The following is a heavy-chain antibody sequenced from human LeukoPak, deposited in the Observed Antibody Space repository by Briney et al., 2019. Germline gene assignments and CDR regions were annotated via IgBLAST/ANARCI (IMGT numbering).Heavy chain of an antibody. Sequence: PGGSLRLSCAASGITFSSYSMNWVRQAAGKGLEWVSSFSRSGRHIYFADSVKGRFTISRDNAKNSQYLQMNSLRAEDTAVYYCARDSRGYDYEGLYYYYYMDVWGKGTTVTVSS. CDR3: ARDSRGYDYEGLYYYYYMDV. J-gene: IGHJ6*03. CDR1: GITFSSYS. CDR2: FSRSGRHI. V-gene: IGHV3-21*01. D-gene: IGHD5-12*01.